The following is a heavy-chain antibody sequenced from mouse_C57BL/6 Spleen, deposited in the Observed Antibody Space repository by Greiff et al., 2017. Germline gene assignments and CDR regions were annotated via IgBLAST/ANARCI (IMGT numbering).Heavy chain of an antibody. D-gene: IGHD1-1*01. CDR3: ARRATVVPYFDY. CDR2: ISSGSSTI. Sequence: EVQVVESGGGLVKPGGSLKLSCAASGFTFSDYGMHWVRQAPEKGLEWVAYISSGSSTIYYADTVKGRFTISRDNAKNTLCLQLTSLRSEDTAMYYCARRATVVPYFDYWGQGTTLTVSS. CDR1: GFTFSDYG. J-gene: IGHJ2*01. V-gene: IGHV5-17*01.